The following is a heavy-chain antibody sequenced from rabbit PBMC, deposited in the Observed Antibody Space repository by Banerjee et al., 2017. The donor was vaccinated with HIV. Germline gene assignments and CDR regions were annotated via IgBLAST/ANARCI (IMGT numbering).Heavy chain of an antibody. V-gene: IGHV1S40*01. CDR2: IDPVFGSK. CDR3: VRVQYSYGYDGYAYALFSL. CDR1: GFSFSGNYW. J-gene: IGHJ4*01. D-gene: IGHD6-1*01. Sequence: QSLEESGGDLVKPGASLTLTCTASGFSFSGNYWIYWVRQAPGKGLEWIGYIDPVFGSKYYASWVNGRFTISSHNAQNTVDLQMNSLTAADTATYFCVRVQYSYGYDGYAYALFSLWGQGTLVTVS.